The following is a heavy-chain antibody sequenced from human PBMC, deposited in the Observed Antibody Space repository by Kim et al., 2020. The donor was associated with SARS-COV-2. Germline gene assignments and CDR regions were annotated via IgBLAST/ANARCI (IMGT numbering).Heavy chain of an antibody. D-gene: IGHD2-2*01. Sequence: SRVTISVDTSKNQFSLKLCSVTAADTAVYYCARDCSSTSYYPINYHGMDVWGPGATVTVSS. V-gene: IGHV4-59*01. J-gene: IGHJ6*02. CDR3: ARDCSSTSYYPINYHGMDV.